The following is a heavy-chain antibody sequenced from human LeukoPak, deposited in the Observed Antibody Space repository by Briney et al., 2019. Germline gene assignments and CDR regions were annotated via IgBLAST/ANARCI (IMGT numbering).Heavy chain of an antibody. CDR1: GGSISSSNW. CDR3: ARDSFSPFDY. Sequence: PSETLSLTCAVSGGSISSSNWRSWVRQPPGKGLEWIGEIYHSGSTNYNPSLKSRVTISVDKSENQFSLKLSSVTAADTAVYYCARDSFSPFDYWGQGTLVTVSS. CDR2: IYHSGST. J-gene: IGHJ4*02. V-gene: IGHV4-4*02. D-gene: IGHD2-2*01.